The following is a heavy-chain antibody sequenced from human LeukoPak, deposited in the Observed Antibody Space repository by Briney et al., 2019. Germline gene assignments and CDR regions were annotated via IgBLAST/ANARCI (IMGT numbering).Heavy chain of an antibody. V-gene: IGHV3-30*03. Sequence: PGGSLRLPCAASAFTFSNYGMSWVRQAPGKGLEWVAVISYDGSNKYYADSVKGRFTISRDSSKNTLYLQMNSLRAEDTAVYYCARDTLYVYGGNSGYFDYWGQGTLVTVSS. CDR2: ISYDGSNK. D-gene: IGHD4-23*01. CDR1: AFTFSNYG. CDR3: ARDTLYVYGGNSGYFDY. J-gene: IGHJ4*02.